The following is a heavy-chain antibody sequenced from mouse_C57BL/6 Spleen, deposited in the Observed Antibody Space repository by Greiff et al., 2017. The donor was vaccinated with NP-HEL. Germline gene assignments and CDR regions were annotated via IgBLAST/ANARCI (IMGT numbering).Heavy chain of an antibody. Sequence: QVHVKQSGPGLVQPSQSLSITCTVSGFSLTSYGVHWVRQSPGKGLEWLGVIWRGGSTDYNAAFMSRLSITKDNSKSQVFFKMNSLQADDTAIYYCAKNGVDDGYYPAYWGQGTLVTVSA. J-gene: IGHJ3*01. V-gene: IGHV2-5*01. CDR2: IWRGGST. CDR3: AKNGVDDGYYPAY. D-gene: IGHD2-3*01. CDR1: GFSLTSYG.